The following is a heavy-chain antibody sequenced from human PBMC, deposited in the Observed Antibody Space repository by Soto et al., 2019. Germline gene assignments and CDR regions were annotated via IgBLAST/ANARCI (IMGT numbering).Heavy chain of an antibody. D-gene: IGHD3-9*01. V-gene: IGHV3-23*01. CDR3: AKGRPETGLPSFFDY. CDR2: ISGSGSTT. CDR1: GFTFTTSS. J-gene: IGHJ4*02. Sequence: EVELLESGGGLAQPGGSLRLSCAASGFTFTTSSMSWVRQTPGKGLEWVSIISGSGSTTYYEDSVKGRCSISRDNSKNMLYLQMDSQRSEDTVVYYCAKGRPETGLPSFFDYGGQGTRVAVSS.